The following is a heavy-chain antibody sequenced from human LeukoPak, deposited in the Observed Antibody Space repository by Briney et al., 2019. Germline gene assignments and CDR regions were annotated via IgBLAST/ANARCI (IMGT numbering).Heavy chain of an antibody. CDR1: GFTFSSYA. CDR3: ARDRRRDGYKLDAFDI. D-gene: IGHD5-24*01. Sequence: GGSLRLSCSASGFTFSSYAMHWVRLAPGKGLEYVSAISSNGRRTFYADSVKGRFTISRDNSKSTLYLQMNSLRAEDTAVYYCARDRRRDGYKLDAFDIWGQGTMVTVSS. CDR2: ISSNGRRT. V-gene: IGHV3-64*04. J-gene: IGHJ3*02.